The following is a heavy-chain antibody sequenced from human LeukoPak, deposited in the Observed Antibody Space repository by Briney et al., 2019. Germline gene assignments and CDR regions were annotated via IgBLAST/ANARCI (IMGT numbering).Heavy chain of an antibody. CDR1: GYTLTELS. Sequence: ASVKVSCKVSGYTLTELSMQWVRQAPGKGLEWMGGFDPEDGETIYAQKFQGRVTMTEDTSTDTAYMELSSLRSEDTAVYYCATDLVTIFSPNRHNDYWGQGTLVTVSS. D-gene: IGHD3-9*01. J-gene: IGHJ4*02. CDR3: ATDLVTIFSPNRHNDY. V-gene: IGHV1-24*01. CDR2: FDPEDGET.